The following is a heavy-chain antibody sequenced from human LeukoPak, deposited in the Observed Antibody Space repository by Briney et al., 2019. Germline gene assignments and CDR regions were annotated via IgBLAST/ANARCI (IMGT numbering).Heavy chain of an antibody. Sequence: VASVKVSCKPSGGTFSSYAISCVRQAPGQGLEWMGRIIPILGIANYAQKFQGRVTITADKSTSTAYMELSSLRSEDTAVYYCARDVYSYIFWSGYYTGEHYWGQGTLVTVSS. D-gene: IGHD3-3*01. V-gene: IGHV1-69*04. J-gene: IGHJ4*02. CDR3: ARDVYSYIFWSGYYTGEHY. CDR2: IIPILGIA. CDR1: GGTFSSYA.